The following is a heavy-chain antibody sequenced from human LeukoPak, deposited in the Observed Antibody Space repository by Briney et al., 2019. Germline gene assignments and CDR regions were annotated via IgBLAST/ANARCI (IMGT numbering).Heavy chain of an antibody. D-gene: IGHD5-18*01. J-gene: IGHJ4*02. CDR2: ISWNSGSI. Sequence: GGSLRLSCAASGFTFDDYAMHWVRQAPGKGLEWVSGISWNSGSIGYADSVKGRFTISRDNAKNSLYPQMNSLRAEDTALYYCAKDSTSYVDTAMVHYWGQGTLVTVSS. CDR1: GFTFDDYA. CDR3: AKDSTSYVDTAMVHY. V-gene: IGHV3-9*01.